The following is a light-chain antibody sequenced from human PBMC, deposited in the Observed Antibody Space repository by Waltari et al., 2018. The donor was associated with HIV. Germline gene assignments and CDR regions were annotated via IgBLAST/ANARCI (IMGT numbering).Light chain of an antibody. CDR3: RSYSRTNTWV. Sequence: QSALTQPASVSGSPGQSITISGPATSWDIGTYTYVSWYQQHPGKAPKLIIFDVNNRPSGISDRFSGSKSANMASLTISGLQAADEADYYCRSYSRTNTWVFGGGTRLTVL. CDR1: SWDIGTYTY. V-gene: IGLV2-14*03. CDR2: DVN. J-gene: IGLJ3*02.